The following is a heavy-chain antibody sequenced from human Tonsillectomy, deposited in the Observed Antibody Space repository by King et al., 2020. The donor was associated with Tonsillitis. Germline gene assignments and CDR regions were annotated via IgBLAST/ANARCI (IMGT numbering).Heavy chain of an antibody. Sequence: VQLVESGGGVVQPGRSLRLSCAASGLTFSSYAMHWVRQAPGKGLEWVAVISYDGSNKYYADSVKGRFTISRDNSKNTLYLQMNSLRAEDTAVYYCARAHYGDYHRGTKDYGMDVWGQGTTVTVSS. CDR3: ARAHYGDYHRGTKDYGMDV. V-gene: IGHV3-30-3*01. J-gene: IGHJ6*02. D-gene: IGHD4-17*01. CDR2: ISYDGSNK. CDR1: GLTFSSYA.